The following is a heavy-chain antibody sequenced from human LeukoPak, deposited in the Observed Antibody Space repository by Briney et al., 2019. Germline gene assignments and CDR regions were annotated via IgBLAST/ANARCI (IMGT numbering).Heavy chain of an antibody. Sequence: PGGSLTLSCVASGFTFSHHSISWVRQAPGKGLEWVSAITAIGGDTFYAESVEGRFSVSRDDSKSTVFLQMSRLTADDTGLYFCARRGLQGFCSVQSCHSFFDSWGRGTRVIVSS. J-gene: IGHJ5*01. CDR2: ITAIGGDT. CDR3: ARRGLQGFCSVQSCHSFFDS. D-gene: IGHD2-15*01. V-gene: IGHV3-23*01. CDR1: GFTFSHHS.